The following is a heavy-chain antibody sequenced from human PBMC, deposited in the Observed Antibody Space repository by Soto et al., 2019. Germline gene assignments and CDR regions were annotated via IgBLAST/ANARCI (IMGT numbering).Heavy chain of an antibody. J-gene: IGHJ5*02. Sequence: QVQLLQSGAEVKKPGSSVKVSCKSSGNTFKTYSVSWVRQAPGQGLEWMGGSLPLFGKPNYAQKFQGRVTITADESTRTVYMELSRLRSEDTAVYSGARLGGIGDHASWGQGTRVTVSS. CDR1: GNTFKTYS. CDR2: SLPLFGKP. CDR3: ARLGGIGDHAS. V-gene: IGHV1-69*12. D-gene: IGHD2-2*01.